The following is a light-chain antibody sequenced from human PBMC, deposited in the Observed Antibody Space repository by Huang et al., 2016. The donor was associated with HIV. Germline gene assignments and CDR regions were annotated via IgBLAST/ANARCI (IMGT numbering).Light chain of an antibody. CDR1: QSVSSS. Sequence: EIVMTQSPATLSASAGERVTLSCRASQSVSSSLAWYQQKPGHAPRLLIYGASTRANGIPARFIGSGSETEFTLTISSLLSEDFAVYYCQQYNNWPPITFGQGTRLEIK. CDR3: QQYNNWPPIT. V-gene: IGKV3-15*01. CDR2: GAS. J-gene: IGKJ5*01.